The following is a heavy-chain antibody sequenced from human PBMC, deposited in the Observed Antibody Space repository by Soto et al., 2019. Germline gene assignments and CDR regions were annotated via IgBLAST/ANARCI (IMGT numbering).Heavy chain of an antibody. CDR3: ARGNHRWLQLWYFDL. V-gene: IGHV1-69*12. CDR1: GGTFSNYP. D-gene: IGHD5-12*01. Sequence: QVQLVQSGAEVKKPGSSVKVSCKDSGGTFSNYPISCVRQAPGQGLEWMGGIIPIFGTVNYAQKFQGRVTITADESTSTAYMELSRLRSEDTAVYYCARGNHRWLQLWYFDLWGRGTLVTVSS. J-gene: IGHJ2*01. CDR2: IIPIFGTV.